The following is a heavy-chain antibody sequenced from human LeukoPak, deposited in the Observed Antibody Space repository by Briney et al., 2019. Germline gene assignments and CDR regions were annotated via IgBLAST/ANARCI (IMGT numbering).Heavy chain of an antibody. J-gene: IGHJ4*02. CDR2: IIPILGIA. CDR3: ARDIPPGEAAACDL. Sequence: SVKVSCKASGGTFSSYAISWVRQAPGQGLEWMGRIIPILGIANYAQKFQGRVTITADKSTSTAYMELSSLRSEDTAVYYCARDIPPGEAAACDLWGQGTLVTVSS. CDR1: GGTFSSYA. D-gene: IGHD6-13*01. V-gene: IGHV1-69*04.